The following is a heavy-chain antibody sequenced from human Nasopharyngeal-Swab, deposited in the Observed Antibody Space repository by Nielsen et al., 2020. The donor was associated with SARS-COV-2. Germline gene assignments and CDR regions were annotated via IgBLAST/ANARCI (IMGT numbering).Heavy chain of an antibody. CDR1: GYTLTELS. J-gene: IGHJ5*02. V-gene: IGHV1-24*01. Sequence: ASVKVSCKVSGYTLTELSMHWVRQAPGKGLEWMGGFDPEDGETIYAQKFQGRVTMTEDTSTDTAYMELCSLRSEDTAVYYCATGAAAGTQNWFDPWGQGTLVTVSS. CDR2: FDPEDGET. D-gene: IGHD6-13*01. CDR3: ATGAAAGTQNWFDP.